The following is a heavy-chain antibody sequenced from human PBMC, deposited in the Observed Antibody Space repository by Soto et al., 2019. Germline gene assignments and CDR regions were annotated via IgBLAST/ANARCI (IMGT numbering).Heavy chain of an antibody. CDR3: ARGGPENDS. J-gene: IGHJ5*01. Sequence: QVQLVQSGAEVKKPGSSVKVSCKASGGTFSSYALSWVRQAPGQGLERMGGIIPMSGATNYAQKFQGRVTFTADESTNTAYLELTTLRSEDTAVYYCARGGPENDSWGQGTLVTVSS. CDR1: GGTFSSYA. V-gene: IGHV1-69*12. CDR2: IIPMSGAT. D-gene: IGHD1-26*01.